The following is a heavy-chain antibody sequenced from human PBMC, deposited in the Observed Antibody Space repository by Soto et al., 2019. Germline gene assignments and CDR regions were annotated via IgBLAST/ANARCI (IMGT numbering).Heavy chain of an antibody. CDR1: GFTFSSYW. CDR3: ARADYDSSGSDAFDI. D-gene: IGHD3-22*01. Sequence: GESLKISCAASGFTFSSYWMSWVRQAPGKGLEWVANIKQDGSEKYYVDSVKGRFTISRDNAKNSLYLQMNSLRAEDTAVYYCARADYDSSGSDAFDIWGQGTMVTVSS. CDR2: IKQDGSEK. J-gene: IGHJ3*02. V-gene: IGHV3-7*01.